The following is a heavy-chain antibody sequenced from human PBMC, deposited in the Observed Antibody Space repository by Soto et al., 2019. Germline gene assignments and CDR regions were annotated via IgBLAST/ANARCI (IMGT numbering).Heavy chain of an antibody. D-gene: IGHD6-13*01. CDR2: ISGSSSYI. J-gene: IGHJ5*02. CDR3: ARDRLAAAGRDWFDP. CDR1: GFTFSSYS. Sequence: RLSCAASGFTFSSYSMNWVRQAPGKGLEWVSSISGSSSYIYYADSVKGRFTISRDNAKNSLYLQMNSLRAEDTAVYYCARDRLAAAGRDWFDPWGQGTLVTVSS. V-gene: IGHV3-21*01.